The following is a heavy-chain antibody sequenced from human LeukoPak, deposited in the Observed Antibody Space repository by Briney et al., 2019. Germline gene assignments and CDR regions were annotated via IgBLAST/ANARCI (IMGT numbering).Heavy chain of an antibody. D-gene: IGHD4-17*01. J-gene: IGHJ3*02. Sequence: SETLSLTCTVSGGSISSGGYYWSWIRQHPGKGLEWIGYIYYSGSTSYNPSLKSRVTISVDTSKNQFSLRLSSVTAAYTAVYYCARVIHGFGSGDVPYAFDIWGQGTMVTVSS. CDR1: GGSISSGGYY. CDR2: IYYSGST. CDR3: ARVIHGFGSGDVPYAFDI. V-gene: IGHV4-31*03.